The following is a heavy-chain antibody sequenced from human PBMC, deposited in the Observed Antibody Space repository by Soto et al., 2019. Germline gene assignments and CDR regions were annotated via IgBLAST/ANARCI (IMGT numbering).Heavy chain of an antibody. CDR2: IIPIFGTA. D-gene: IGHD3-22*01. V-gene: IGHV1-69*13. J-gene: IGHJ4*02. Sequence: SVKVSCKASGGTFSSYAISWVRQAPGQGLEWMGGIIPIFGTANYAQKFQGRVTITADESTSTAYMELSSLRSEDTAVYYCAGSDYDSSGYYPLFDYWGQGTLVTVSS. CDR1: GGTFSSYA. CDR3: AGSDYDSSGYYPLFDY.